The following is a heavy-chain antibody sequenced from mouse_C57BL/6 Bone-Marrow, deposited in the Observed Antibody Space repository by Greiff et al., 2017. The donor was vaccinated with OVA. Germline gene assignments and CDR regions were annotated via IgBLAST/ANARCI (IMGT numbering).Heavy chain of an antibody. CDR3: AKARPIYYGSSRYYYAMDY. CDR2: IWGDGST. J-gene: IGHJ4*01. Sequence: VKLMESGPGLVAPSQSLSITCTVSGFSLTSYGVSWVRQPPGKGLEWLGVIWGDGSTNYHSALISRLSISKDNSKSQVFLKLNSLQTDDTATYYCAKARPIYYGSSRYYYAMDYWGQGTSVTVSS. CDR1: GFSLTSYG. D-gene: IGHD1-1*01. V-gene: IGHV2-3*01.